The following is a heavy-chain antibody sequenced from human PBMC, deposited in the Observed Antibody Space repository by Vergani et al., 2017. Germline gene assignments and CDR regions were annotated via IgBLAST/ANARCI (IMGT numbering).Heavy chain of an antibody. J-gene: IGHJ5*02. CDR1: GYTFSGYY. CDR3: ARGERGYCSGGSCYTNWFDP. CDR2: INPNSGGT. Sequence: QVQLVQSGAEVKKPGASVKVSCKASGYTFSGYYMHWVRQAPGQGLEWMGWINPNSGGTNYAQKSQGWVTMTRDTSISTAYMELRRLRSDDTAVYYCARGERGYCSGGSCYTNWFDPWGQGTLVTVSS. D-gene: IGHD2-15*01. V-gene: IGHV1-2*04.